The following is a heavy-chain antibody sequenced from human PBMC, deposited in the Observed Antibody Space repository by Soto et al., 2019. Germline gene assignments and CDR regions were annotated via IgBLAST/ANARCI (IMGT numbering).Heavy chain of an antibody. CDR2: TCYTSKWYN. CDR3: ARGKYSAFDY. Sequence: QVQLQQSGPVLVKPSQTLSLTCAISGDSISTNNVAWNWLRQSPSGGLEWLGRTCYTSKWYNDYGVSVSSRITINPDTSKNQFSLPLNSVTLDDTAVYDCARGKYSAFDYWGQGTLVTVSS. V-gene: IGHV6-1*01. J-gene: IGHJ4*02. CDR1: GDSISTNNVA. D-gene: IGHD5-18*01.